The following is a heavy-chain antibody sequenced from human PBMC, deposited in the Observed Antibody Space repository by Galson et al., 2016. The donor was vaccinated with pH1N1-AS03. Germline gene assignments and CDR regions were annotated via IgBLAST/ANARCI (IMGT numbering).Heavy chain of an antibody. V-gene: IGHV1-18*01. J-gene: IGHJ6*02. CDR1: GYTFTNYG. Sequence: SVKVSCKASGYTFTNYGVSWVRQAPGQGLEWMGGISSFNGYTTYAQKLQDRVTMTRDTSTSTAYTELRSLRSDDTAVYFCARDAAYYYGMDVWGQGTTVIVS. D-gene: IGHD6-25*01. CDR2: ISSFNGYT. CDR3: ARDAAYYYGMDV.